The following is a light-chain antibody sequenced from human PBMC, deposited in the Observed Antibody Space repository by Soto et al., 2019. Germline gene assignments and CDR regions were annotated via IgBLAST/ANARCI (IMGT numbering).Light chain of an antibody. V-gene: IGKV3-20*01. CDR1: QSVSSSY. CDR3: QQYGSSPPGAT. J-gene: IGKJ5*01. CDR2: GAS. Sequence: EIVLTQSPGTLSLSTGERATLSCRASQSVSSSYLAWYQQKPGQAPRLLIYGASSRATGIPDRFSGSGSGTDFTLTISRLEPEDFAVYYCQQYGSSPPGATFGQGARLE.